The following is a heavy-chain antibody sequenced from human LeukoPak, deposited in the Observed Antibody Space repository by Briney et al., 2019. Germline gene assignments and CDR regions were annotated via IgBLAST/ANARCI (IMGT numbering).Heavy chain of an antibody. Sequence: ASVKVSCKASGYTFSSYGISWVRQAPGQGPEWMGWISAYDGNTNYAQKLQGRVTMTTDTSTSTAYMELRSLRSDGTAVYYCARAVRGYSYAYLPYWGQGTLVTVSS. J-gene: IGHJ4*02. D-gene: IGHD5-18*01. CDR3: ARAVRGYSYAYLPY. CDR2: ISAYDGNT. CDR1: GYTFSSYG. V-gene: IGHV1-18*01.